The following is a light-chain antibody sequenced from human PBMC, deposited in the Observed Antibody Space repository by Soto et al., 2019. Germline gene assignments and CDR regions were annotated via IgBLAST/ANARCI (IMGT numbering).Light chain of an antibody. Sequence: QSVLTQPPSVSGAPGQRGTIPCTGSSSNIGSYYDVHWYQQLPGTVPKLLIYGDNNRPSGVPDRFSGSKSGTSASLAITGRQAEDEADYYCQSYDSSLSHVVFGGGTKRTVL. V-gene: IGLV1-40*01. J-gene: IGLJ2*01. CDR2: GDN. CDR1: SSNIGSYYD. CDR3: QSYDSSLSHVV.